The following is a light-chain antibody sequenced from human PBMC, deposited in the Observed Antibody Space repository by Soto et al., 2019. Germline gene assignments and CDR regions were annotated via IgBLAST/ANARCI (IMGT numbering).Light chain of an antibody. CDR1: SSNIGAGYD. Sequence: QSVLTPPPSVSGAPGQRVTTSCTGSSSNIGAGYDVHWYRQLPGTAPKLLISGNSNRPSGVPDRFSGSKSGTSASLAITGRQAEDEAYYYCQSYDRSLSDRVFGTGTKLTVL. CDR2: GNS. J-gene: IGLJ1*01. CDR3: QSYDRSLSDRV. V-gene: IGLV1-40*01.